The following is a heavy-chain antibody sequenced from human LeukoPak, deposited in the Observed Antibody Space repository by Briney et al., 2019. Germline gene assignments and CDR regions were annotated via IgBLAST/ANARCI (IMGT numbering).Heavy chain of an antibody. J-gene: IGHJ6*02. Sequence: SETLSLTCSVSGASITSDYWSWIRQPAGKALEWVGRIYANGEIDYNPSLRSRLTMSVDTSRNHFSLKLSSVTAADTAAYYCAKGRHGEGLDVWGQGTTVIVSS. CDR3: AKGRHGEGLDV. CDR1: GASITSDY. D-gene: IGHD2-15*01. CDR2: IYANGEI. V-gene: IGHV4-4*07.